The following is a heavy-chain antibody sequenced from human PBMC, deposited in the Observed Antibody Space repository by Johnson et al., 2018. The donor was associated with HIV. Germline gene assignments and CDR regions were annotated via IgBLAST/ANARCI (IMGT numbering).Heavy chain of an antibody. CDR1: EFTFSSYA. D-gene: IGHD6-13*01. CDR2: FSYDGSTK. CDR3: ARDQRRSSWYTEGEKVGNAFDI. Sequence: QVQLVESGGGVVQPGRSLRLSCAASEFTFSSYAMHWVRQAPGKGLEWVAFFSYDGSTKYYAHSVKGRFPISSDNPNNTQYLQMNSLRAEDTAVYYCARDQRRSSWYTEGEKVGNAFDIWGQGTMVTVSS. V-gene: IGHV3-30-3*01. J-gene: IGHJ3*02.